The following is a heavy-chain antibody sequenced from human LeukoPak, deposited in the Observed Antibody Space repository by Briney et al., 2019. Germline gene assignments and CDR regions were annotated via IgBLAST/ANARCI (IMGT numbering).Heavy chain of an antibody. CDR3: ARRAAGYGYITL. CDR2: IYYTGSS. J-gene: IGHJ4*02. Sequence: PSETLSLTCTVSGGSISSYYWSWIRQPPGKGLEWIGYIYYTGSSNYNPSLKSRVTISVDTSKNQFSLKLTSVTAADTAMYFCARRAAGYGYITLWGQGTLVTVSS. CDR1: GGSISSYY. D-gene: IGHD5-18*01. V-gene: IGHV4-59*08.